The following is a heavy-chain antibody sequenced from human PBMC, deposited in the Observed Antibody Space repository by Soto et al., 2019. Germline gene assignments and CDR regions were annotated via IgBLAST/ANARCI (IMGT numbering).Heavy chain of an antibody. D-gene: IGHD3-10*01. CDR3: AREVIVTTGRGYFYRSGSYQLQLPYGMDV. J-gene: IGHJ6*02. CDR2: ISSSSSTI. Sequence: EVRLVESGGGLVQPGGSLRLSCAASGFTFRSYSMNWVRQAPGKGLEWVSYISSSSSTIYYADSVKGRFTISRDNAKNSLYLQMNSLRAEDTAVYYCAREVIVTTGRGYFYRSGSYQLQLPYGMDVWGQGTTVTVSS. CDR1: GFTFRSYS. V-gene: IGHV3-48*01.